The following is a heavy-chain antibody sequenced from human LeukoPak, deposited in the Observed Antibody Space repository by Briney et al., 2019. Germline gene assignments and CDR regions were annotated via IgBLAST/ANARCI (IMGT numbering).Heavy chain of an antibody. CDR3: ARVGGIAVAGTSYDFDY. CDR2: IYRSGST. J-gene: IGHJ4*02. CDR1: GYSISSGYY. Sequence: SETLSLTCAVSGYSISSGYYWGWIRQPPGKGLEWIGSIYRSGSTYYNPSLKSRVTISVDTSKNQFSLKLSSVTAADTAVYYCARVGGIAVAGTSYDFDYWGQGTLVTVSS. V-gene: IGHV4-38-2*01. D-gene: IGHD6-19*01.